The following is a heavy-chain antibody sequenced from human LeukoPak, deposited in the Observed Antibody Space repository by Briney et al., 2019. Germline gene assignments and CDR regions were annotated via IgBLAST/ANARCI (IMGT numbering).Heavy chain of an antibody. J-gene: IGHJ6*03. CDR1: GFTFRSDG. CDR2: IKQDGSEK. V-gene: IGHV3-7*01. CDR3: ARDSYYYYYYYMDV. Sequence: GGSLRLSCAASGFTFRSDGMSWVRQAPGKGLEWVANIKQDGSEKYYVDSVKGRFTISRDNAKNSLYLQMNSLRAEDTAVYYCARDSYYYYYYYMDVWGKGTTVTISS.